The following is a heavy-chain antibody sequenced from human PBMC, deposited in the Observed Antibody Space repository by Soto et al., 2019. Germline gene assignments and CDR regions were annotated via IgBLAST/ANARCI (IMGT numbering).Heavy chain of an antibody. V-gene: IGHV4-39*01. CDR1: GGSISSPDYW. CDR2: IFYSGDT. Sequence: QLQLQESGPGLVKPAETLSLTCSVSGGSISSPDYWWGWIRQPPGKGLDWLGSIFYSGDTYYKPSLKRRITISVDTSENQFSLRLSSVTAADTAVYYCARQIGRGSWSLGHWGQGAPVTVSS. J-gene: IGHJ4*02. D-gene: IGHD6-13*01. CDR3: ARQIGRGSWSLGH.